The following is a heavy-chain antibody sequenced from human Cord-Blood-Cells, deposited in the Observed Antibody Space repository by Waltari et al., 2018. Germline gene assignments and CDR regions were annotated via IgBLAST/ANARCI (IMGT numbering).Heavy chain of an antibody. D-gene: IGHD3-22*01. V-gene: IGHV3-30-3*01. CDR2: ISYDGSNK. CDR3: ARSYDSSGYYFDY. J-gene: IGHJ4*02. CDR1: GFTFSRYA. Sequence: QVQLVESGGGVVQPGRSLRLSCAASGFTFSRYAMHWVRQAPGKGLEWVAVISYDGSNKYYADSVKGRFTISRDNSKNTLYLQMNSLRAEDTAVYYCARSYDSSGYYFDYWGQGTLVTVSS.